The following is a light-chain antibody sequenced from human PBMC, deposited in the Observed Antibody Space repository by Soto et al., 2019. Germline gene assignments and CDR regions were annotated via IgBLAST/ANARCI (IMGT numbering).Light chain of an antibody. CDR2: GSS. CDR3: QQYGRSPIT. CDR1: QSISSNS. Sequence: EIVLTQSPGTLSLSPGERATLSCWASQSISSNSLAWYQQKPGQPPRLLISGSSIRATGIPRRFSGSASGPNFTPTISSLEPEEFAVGYCQQYGRSPITCGPGTKVDFK. V-gene: IGKV3-20*01. J-gene: IGKJ3*01.